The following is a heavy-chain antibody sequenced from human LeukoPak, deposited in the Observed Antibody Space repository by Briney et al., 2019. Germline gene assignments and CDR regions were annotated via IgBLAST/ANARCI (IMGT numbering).Heavy chain of an antibody. Sequence: PSETLSLTCTVSGGSVSSGSYYWSWIRQPPGKGLEWIGEINHSGSTNYNPSLKSRVTISVDTSRNQFSLKLSSVTAADTAVYYCARFVRSWYVRSHDYWGQGTLVTVSS. CDR3: ARFVRSWYVRSHDY. J-gene: IGHJ4*02. D-gene: IGHD6-13*01. CDR2: INHSGST. V-gene: IGHV4-39*07. CDR1: GGSVSSGSYY.